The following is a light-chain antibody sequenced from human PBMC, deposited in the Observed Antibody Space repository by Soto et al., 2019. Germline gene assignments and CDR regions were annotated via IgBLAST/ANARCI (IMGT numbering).Light chain of an antibody. CDR1: QSVSSN. Sequence: EIVMTQSPATLSVSPGERATLSCRASQSVSSNLAWYQQKPGQAPRLLIYGASTRATGIPARFSGSGSGTEFTLTIRRLQSQDFAVYYRQQYKNWPPLTFGGGTKVEIK. CDR3: QQYKNWPPLT. V-gene: IGKV3D-15*01. J-gene: IGKJ4*01. CDR2: GAS.